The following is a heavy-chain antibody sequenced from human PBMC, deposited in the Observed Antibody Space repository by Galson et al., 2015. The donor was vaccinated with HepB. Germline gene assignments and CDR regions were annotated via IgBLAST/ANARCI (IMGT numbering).Heavy chain of an antibody. J-gene: IGHJ4*02. CDR1: GDSVSSNSAA. V-gene: IGHV6-1*01. Sequence: CAISGDSVSSNSAAWNWIRQSPSRGLEWLGRTYYRSKRYNDYAVSVKSRITINPDTSKNQFSLQLNSVTPEDTAVYYCARETNPGVYGDYVRPFDYWGQGTLVTVSS. CDR2: TYYRSKRYN. D-gene: IGHD4-17*01. CDR3: ARETNPGVYGDYVRPFDY.